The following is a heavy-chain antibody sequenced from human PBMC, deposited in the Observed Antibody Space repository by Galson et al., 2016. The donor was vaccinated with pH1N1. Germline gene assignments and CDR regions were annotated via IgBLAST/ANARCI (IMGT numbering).Heavy chain of an antibody. CDR2: ITWNSHVI. CDR1: GFTFDAFA. D-gene: IGHD2-2*01. V-gene: IGHV3-9*01. CDR3: AKDHCSHGDTSCFYFDL. J-gene: IGHJ2*01. Sequence: SLRLSCAASGFTFDAFAMHWVRQVPGEGLEWVSVITWNSHVIDYADSVKGRFTISRDNARNSLYLQMNNLRPEDSAFYFCAKDHCSHGDTSCFYFDLWGRGTLVT.